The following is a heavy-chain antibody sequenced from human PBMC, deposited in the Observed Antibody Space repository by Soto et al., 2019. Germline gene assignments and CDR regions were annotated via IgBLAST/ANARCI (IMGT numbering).Heavy chain of an antibody. CDR2: ISYDGSNK. Sequence: QVQLVESGGGVVQPGRSLRLSCAASGFTFRIYAMHWVRQAPGKGLECVAVISYDGSNKFYRDSVKGRFTISRDNSKNTLYLQMNSLRYVDTAVYYCSRGDREDIAVVIGARAGEYGVDVWAQGTAVTVSS. V-gene: IGHV3-30-3*01. J-gene: IGHJ6*02. CDR1: GFTFRIYA. CDR3: SRGDREDIAVVIGARAGEYGVDV. D-gene: IGHD2-15*01.